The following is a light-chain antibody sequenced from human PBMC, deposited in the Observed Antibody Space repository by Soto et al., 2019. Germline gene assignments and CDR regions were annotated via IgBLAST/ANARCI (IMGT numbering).Light chain of an antibody. J-gene: IGKJ4*01. Sequence: AIQLTQSPSSLSASVGDRDTITCRASQGISSALAWYQQKPGKAPKLLIYDASSLESGVPSRFSGSGSGTDFTLTISSLQPEDFATYYCQQFNNYPHRLTFGGGTKVEIK. CDR1: QGISSA. CDR3: QQFNNYPHRLT. V-gene: IGKV1D-13*01. CDR2: DAS.